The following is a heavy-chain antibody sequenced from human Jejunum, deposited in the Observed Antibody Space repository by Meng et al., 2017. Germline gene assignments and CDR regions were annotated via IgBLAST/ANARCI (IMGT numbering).Heavy chain of an antibody. V-gene: IGHV4-30-4*01. CDR1: GDSFNSPDYY. D-gene: IGHD1-26*01. CDR3: ARSPYSGSALPFFDY. CDR2: IYYSGST. Sequence: VHLQASGPDPVKPSQTLSLTCTVSGDSFNSPDYYWSWIRQPPEKGLEWIGYIYYSGSTYYNPSLKSRVSISGDTSNKQFSLKLTSVTAADTAVYYCARSPYSGSALPFFDYWGQGSLVTVSS. J-gene: IGHJ4*02.